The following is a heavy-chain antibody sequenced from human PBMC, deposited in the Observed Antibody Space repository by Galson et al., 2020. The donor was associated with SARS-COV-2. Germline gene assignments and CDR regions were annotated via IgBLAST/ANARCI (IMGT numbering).Heavy chain of an antibody. V-gene: IGHV3-23*01. J-gene: IGHJ6*02. CDR2: ISGSGGST. D-gene: IGHD1-1*01. CDR1: ALTFSSYA. Sequence: GGSLRPSCAASALTFSSYAMSWVRQVPGKGLEWVSSISGSGGSTYYADSVKGRFTISTDNSKNTLYLQMNSLRAEDTAVYYCAKSGVQSKNYYYYGMDVWGQETTVTVSS. CDR3: AKSGVQSKNYYYYGMDV.